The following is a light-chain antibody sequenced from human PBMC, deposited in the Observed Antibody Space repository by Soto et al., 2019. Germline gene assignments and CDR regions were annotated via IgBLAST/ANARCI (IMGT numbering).Light chain of an antibody. CDR3: QQRSNWPLT. Sequence: EIVLTQSPGTLSLSPGERATLSCRASQSVSSSFLAWYQQKVGQAPRLLIYGASTRATGIPARFTGSGSWTDFTLTISSLEPVDFAVYYCQQRSNWPLTFGGGTKVDIK. CDR1: QSVSSSF. V-gene: IGKV3D-20*02. J-gene: IGKJ4*01. CDR2: GAS.